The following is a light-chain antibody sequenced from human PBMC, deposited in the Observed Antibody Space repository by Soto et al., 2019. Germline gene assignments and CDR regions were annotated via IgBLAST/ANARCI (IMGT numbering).Light chain of an antibody. CDR1: SSDVGGYNY. CDR2: EVS. V-gene: IGLV2-8*01. Sequence: QSVLTQPPSASGSPGQSVTISCTGTSSDVGGYNYVSWYQQHPGKAPKLMIYEVSKRPSGVPDRCSGSKSGNTASLTVSGLQAEDEADYYCSSYAGSNIHYVFGTGTKLTVL. J-gene: IGLJ1*01. CDR3: SSYAGSNIHYV.